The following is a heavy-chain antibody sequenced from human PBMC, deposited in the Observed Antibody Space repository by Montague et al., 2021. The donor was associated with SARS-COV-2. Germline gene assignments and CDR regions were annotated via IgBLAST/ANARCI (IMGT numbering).Heavy chain of an antibody. D-gene: IGHD3-9*01. CDR1: GFSLSTSGMC. J-gene: IGHJ6*02. V-gene: IGHV2-70*11. CDR3: ARRTYDILTGYDYGMDV. CDR2: IDWDDDK. Sequence: PALGKPTQTLTLTCAFSGFSLSTSGMCVSWIRQPPGKALEWLARIDWDDDKYYSTSLKTRLTISKDTSKNQVVLTMTNMDPVDTATYYCARRTYDILTGYDYGMDVWGQGTTVTVPS.